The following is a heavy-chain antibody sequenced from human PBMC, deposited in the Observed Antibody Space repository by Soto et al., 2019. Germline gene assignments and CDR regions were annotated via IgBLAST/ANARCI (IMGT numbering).Heavy chain of an antibody. Sequence: ASVKVSCKASGYTFTSYDINWVRQATGQGLEYLGWMNPNSGNTAYVQKFQGRVTMTWDTSITTAYMELSSLRSEDTAVYYCARVYYYDSSGDYLDPYYYGMDVWGQGTTVTVSS. V-gene: IGHV1-8*01. D-gene: IGHD3-22*01. CDR2: MNPNSGNT. J-gene: IGHJ6*02. CDR3: ARVYYYDSSGDYLDPYYYGMDV. CDR1: GYTFTSYD.